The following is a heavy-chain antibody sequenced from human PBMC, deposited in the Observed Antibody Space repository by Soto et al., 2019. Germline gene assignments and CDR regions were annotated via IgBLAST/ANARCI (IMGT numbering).Heavy chain of an antibody. J-gene: IGHJ6*02. Sequence: SETLSLTCAVYGGSLGGHYWSWLRQSPGKGLEWIGQINYSVSTNYNPSLKSRATMLLDTSKNQFSLKLTSVTVADTAMYFCARGPVQLRYNLSNDFFNSGMDVWGQGTTVTVSS. CDR2: INYSVST. D-gene: IGHD3-3*01. V-gene: IGHV4-34*01. CDR3: ARGPVQLRYNLSNDFFNSGMDV. CDR1: GGSLGGHY.